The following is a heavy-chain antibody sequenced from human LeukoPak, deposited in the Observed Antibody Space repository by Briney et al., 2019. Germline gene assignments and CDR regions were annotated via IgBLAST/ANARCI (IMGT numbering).Heavy chain of an antibody. CDR1: GYTFTGYY. V-gene: IGHV1-2*02. J-gene: IGHJ4*02. CDR3: ARAYYDILTGYYFAGGY. D-gene: IGHD3-9*01. Sequence: ASVKVSCKASGYTFTGYYMHWVRQAPGQGLEWMGWINPNSGGTNYAQKFQGRVTMTRDTSISTAYMELSGLRSDDTAVYYCARAYYDILTGYYFAGGYWGQGTLVTVSS. CDR2: INPNSGGT.